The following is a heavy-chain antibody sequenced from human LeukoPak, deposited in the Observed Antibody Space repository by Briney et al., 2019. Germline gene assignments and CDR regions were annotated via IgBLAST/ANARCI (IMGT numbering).Heavy chain of an antibody. CDR1: GYSISSGYY. CDR2: IYHSGST. V-gene: IGHV4-38-2*02. J-gene: IGHJ4*02. Sequence: SETLSLTCTVSGYSISSGYYWGWIRQPPGKGLEWIGSIYHSGSTYYNPPLKSRVTISVDTSKNQFSLKLSSVTAADTAVYYCARDRLFAGSGSPAGIWGQGTLVTVSS. CDR3: ARDRLFAGSGSPAGI. D-gene: IGHD3-10*01.